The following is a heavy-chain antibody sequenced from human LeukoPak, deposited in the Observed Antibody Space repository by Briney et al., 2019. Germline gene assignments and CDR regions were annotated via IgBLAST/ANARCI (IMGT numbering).Heavy chain of an antibody. CDR3: ARLPLYYDFWSSPTQYYFDY. Sequence: ASVKVSCKASGYTFTGYYMHWVRQAPGQGLEWMGWINPNSGGTNYAQKFQGRVTMTRDTSISTAYMELSRLRSDDTAVYYCARLPLYYDFWSSPTQYYFDYWGQGTLVTVSS. V-gene: IGHV1-2*02. CDR1: GYTFTGYY. CDR2: INPNSGGT. J-gene: IGHJ4*02. D-gene: IGHD3-3*01.